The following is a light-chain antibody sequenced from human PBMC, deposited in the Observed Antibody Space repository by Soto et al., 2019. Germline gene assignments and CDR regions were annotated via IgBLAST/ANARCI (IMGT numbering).Light chain of an antibody. CDR2: DAS. CDR3: QQYYVWHT. Sequence: EIVMTQSPATLSVSPGERAIFSCRASQSVDSKLAWYQQKLGQAPRLLIYDASTRATGIPARFSGSGSGTEFTLTISSLQSEDFAIYYCQQYYVWHTFGAGTKV. J-gene: IGKJ4*01. V-gene: IGKV3D-15*01. CDR1: QSVDSK.